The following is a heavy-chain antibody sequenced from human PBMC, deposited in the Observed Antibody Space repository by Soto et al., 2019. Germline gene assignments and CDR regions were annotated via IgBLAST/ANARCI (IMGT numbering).Heavy chain of an antibody. V-gene: IGHV3-74*01. CDR3: ARRHRPSYTSDY. Sequence: EVQLVESGGGLVQPWGSLRLSCAASGFTFSSYWMHWVRQAPGKGLEWVSRINDDGRRTSYADSVKGRFTISRDNAKNTLYLQMNSLRDDYTAIYYCARRHRPSYTSDYWGQGTLVTVSS. D-gene: IGHD4-4*01. CDR1: GFTFSSYW. J-gene: IGHJ4*02. CDR2: INDDGRRT.